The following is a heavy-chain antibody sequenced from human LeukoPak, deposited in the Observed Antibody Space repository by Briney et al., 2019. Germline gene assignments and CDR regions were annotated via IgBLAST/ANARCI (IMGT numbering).Heavy chain of an antibody. V-gene: IGHV3-48*03. CDR2: ISSSGSTI. J-gene: IGHJ4*02. CDR3: ARDSNYGYYSTYFDY. CDR1: GFTFSSYE. D-gene: IGHD5-24*01. Sequence: AGSLRLSCAASGFTFSSYEMNWVRQAPGKGLEWVSYISSSGSTIYYADSVKGRFTISRDNAKNSLYLQMNSLRAEDTAVYYCARDSNYGYYSTYFDYWGQGTLVTVSS.